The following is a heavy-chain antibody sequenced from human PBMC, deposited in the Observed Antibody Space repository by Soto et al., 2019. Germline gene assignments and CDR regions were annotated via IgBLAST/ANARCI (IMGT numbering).Heavy chain of an antibody. D-gene: IGHD3-10*01. CDR2: INHNSGDT. Sequence: ASVKVSCKASGYTFTGYYIHWVRQAPGQGLEWMGWINHNSGDTSSAQKFQGRVTMTRDTSISAAYMELSRLRSDDTAVYYCGRVXCITTACSPLNWFDPWGQGTLVTVSS. J-gene: IGHJ5*02. CDR3: GRVXCITTACSPLNWFDP. CDR1: GYTFTGYY. V-gene: IGHV1-2*02.